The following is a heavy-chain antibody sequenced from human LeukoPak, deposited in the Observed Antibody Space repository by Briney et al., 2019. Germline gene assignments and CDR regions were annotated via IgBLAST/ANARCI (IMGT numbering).Heavy chain of an antibody. D-gene: IGHD3-9*01. Sequence: GGSLRLSCAASGFTFSFYNMNWVRQAPGKGLEWVSYISGNGNTTYYAPSVKGRFTVSRDNAKNTVYLQLNTVRVEDTAVYFCTRDVNFIFFDYWGQGALVTVSS. CDR3: TRDVNFIFFDY. CDR2: ISGNGNTT. CDR1: GFTFSFYN. J-gene: IGHJ4*02. V-gene: IGHV3-48*03.